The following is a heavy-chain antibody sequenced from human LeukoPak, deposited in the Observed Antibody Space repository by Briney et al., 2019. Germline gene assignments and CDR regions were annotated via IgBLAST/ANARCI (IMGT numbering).Heavy chain of an antibody. CDR3: ARGDYGDYPCFDI. J-gene: IGHJ3*02. CDR1: GFTVSSNY. Sequence: LRLSCAASGFTVSSNYMSWVRQPPGKGLEWIGYIYYSGSTYYNPSLKSRVTISVDTSKNQFSLKLSSVTAADTAVYYCARGDYGDYPCFDIWGQGTMVTVSS. V-gene: IGHV4-30-4*08. D-gene: IGHD4-17*01. CDR2: IYYSGST.